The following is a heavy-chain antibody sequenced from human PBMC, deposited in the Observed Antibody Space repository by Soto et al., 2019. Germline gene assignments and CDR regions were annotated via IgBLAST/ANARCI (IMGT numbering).Heavy chain of an antibody. CDR3: VREYYEILTGYSRFDS. Sequence: QVQLPESGPGLVKPSETLSLTCTVSGGSITRHYWSWVRQPPGKGLAWIGYIYHSGTTNYNPSLISGVTMSVDTSKKQSARKLSSVTAADTAVYWCVREYYEILTGYSRFDSWGQGTLVTVTS. CDR2: IYHSGTT. J-gene: IGHJ4*02. CDR1: GGSITRHY. V-gene: IGHV4-59*11. D-gene: IGHD3-9*01.